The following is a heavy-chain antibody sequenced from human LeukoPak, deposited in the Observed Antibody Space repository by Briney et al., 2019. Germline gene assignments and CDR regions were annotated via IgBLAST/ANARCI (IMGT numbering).Heavy chain of an antibody. J-gene: IGHJ5*02. D-gene: IGHD3-22*01. Sequence: GSLRLSCAASGFKFDDYGMSWVRQAPGKGLEWVCDINWNGAWTGYADSVKSRFTISRDNAKNSLYLQMNSLRAEDTALYYCAGYYYDSSRGFDLWGQGTLVTVSA. CDR1: GFKFDDYG. CDR3: AGYYYDSSRGFDL. V-gene: IGHV3-20*04. CDR2: INWNGAWT.